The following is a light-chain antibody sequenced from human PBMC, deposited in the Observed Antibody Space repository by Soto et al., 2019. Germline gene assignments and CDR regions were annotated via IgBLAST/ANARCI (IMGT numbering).Light chain of an antibody. V-gene: IGLV2-8*01. CDR3: SSKAGSNNLGVV. J-gene: IGLJ2*01. Sequence: QSALTQPPSVSGSPGQSVAISCTGTSSDVGGYNDVSWYQQHPGKAPILMIYEVTERPSGVPDRFSGSKSGNTASLTVSGLQADDEADYYCSSKAGSNNLGVVFGGGTKVTVL. CDR1: SSDVGGYND. CDR2: EVT.